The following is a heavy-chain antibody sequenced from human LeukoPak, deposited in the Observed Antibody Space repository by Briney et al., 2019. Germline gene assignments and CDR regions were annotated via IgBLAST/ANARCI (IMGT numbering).Heavy chain of an antibody. J-gene: IGHJ6*02. CDR2: ISYDGSNK. D-gene: IGHD6-19*01. CDR1: GFTFSSYA. CDR3: ARDGPGIAVAGPYYYYYGMDV. Sequence: PGGSLRLSCAASGFTFSSYAMHWVRQAPGKGLEWVAVISYDGSNKYYADSVKGRFTISRDNSKNTLYLQMNSLRAEDTAVYYCARDGPGIAVAGPYYYYYGMDVWGQGTTVRLL. V-gene: IGHV3-30-3*01.